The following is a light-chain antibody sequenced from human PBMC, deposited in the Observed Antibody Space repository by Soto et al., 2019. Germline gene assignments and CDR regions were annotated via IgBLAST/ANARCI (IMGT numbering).Light chain of an antibody. CDR1: QTVSSN. CDR2: GAS. CDR3: QQYNNWPAT. J-gene: IGKJ1*01. V-gene: IGKV3-15*01. Sequence: EIVMTQSPATLSVSPGERATLSCRARQTVSSNLAWYQQKPGQAPRLLIYGASTRATGIPARFSGTGSGTEFTLTISILQSEDFEVYYCQQYNNWPATFGQGTKVESK.